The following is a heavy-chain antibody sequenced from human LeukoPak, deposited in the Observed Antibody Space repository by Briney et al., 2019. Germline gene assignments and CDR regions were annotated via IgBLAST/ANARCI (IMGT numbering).Heavy chain of an antibody. CDR1: GFSISGYW. D-gene: IGHD4-17*01. J-gene: IGHJ4*02. CDR3: ARERTTVRY. V-gene: IGHV3-11*01. CDR2: ISSDGSTI. Sequence: PGGSLRLSCAASGFSISGYWMTWVRQAPGKGPEWVSYISSDGSTIFYADSVKGRFTISRDNAKNSLFLQMNSLRAEDTAVYYCARERTTVRYWGQGTLVTVSS.